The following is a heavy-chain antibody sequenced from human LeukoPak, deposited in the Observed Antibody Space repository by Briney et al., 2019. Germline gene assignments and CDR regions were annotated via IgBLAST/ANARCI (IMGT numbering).Heavy chain of an antibody. D-gene: IGHD3-16*01. CDR1: GFTFSNYW. V-gene: IGHV3-7*01. J-gene: IGHJ4*02. Sequence: PGGSLRLSCVASGFTFSNYWMSWFRQTPRKELEWLGNIKEDGSEKYYLDSLKGRFTISRDSTHSSVFLQMNNLRAEDTAMYYCVRDYVWWTSDPDYWGQGTLVTVSS. CDR3: VRDYVWWTSDPDY. CDR2: IKEDGSEK.